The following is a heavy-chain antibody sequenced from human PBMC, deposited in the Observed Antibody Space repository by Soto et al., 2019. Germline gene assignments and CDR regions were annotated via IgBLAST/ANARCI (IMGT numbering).Heavy chain of an antibody. Sequence: QVQLVQSGAEVKKPGASVKVSCKASGYTFTSYGISWVRQAPGQGLEWMGWISAYNGNTNYAQKLQGRVTMTTDTATSTAYVELRSMRSDDTDVYYCARVRGLALAYGDSHFDYWGQGTLVTVSS. J-gene: IGHJ4*02. V-gene: IGHV1-18*01. CDR1: GYTFTSYG. D-gene: IGHD4-17*01. CDR3: ARVRGLALAYGDSHFDY. CDR2: ISAYNGNT.